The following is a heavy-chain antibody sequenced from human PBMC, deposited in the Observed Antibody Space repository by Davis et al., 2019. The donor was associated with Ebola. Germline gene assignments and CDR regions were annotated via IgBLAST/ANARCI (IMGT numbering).Heavy chain of an antibody. CDR3: PRKGHGCPFDS. Sequence: GGSLRLSCAASGFTVSSNYMSWVRQAPGKGLEWVSVSYTTGRSYYADSVKGRFIISRDSSKNTLFLQMNSLRAEDTAVYYCPRKGHGCPFDSWAQGPL. CDR2: SYTTGRS. V-gene: IGHV3-53*01. D-gene: IGHD2-8*01. J-gene: IGHJ4*02. CDR1: GFTVSSNY.